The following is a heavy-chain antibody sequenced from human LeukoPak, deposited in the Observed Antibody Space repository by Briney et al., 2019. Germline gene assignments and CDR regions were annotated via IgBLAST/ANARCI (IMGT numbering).Heavy chain of an antibody. CDR3: ANSLVGATRGY. D-gene: IGHD1-26*01. Sequence: GGSLRLSCVASGITFSSYAMSWVRQAPGKGLEWVSGISGSSGSGRTHYIDSVKGRFIISRDNSKNTLYLQMSSLRAEDTAVYYCANSLVGATRGYWGQGTLVTVSS. J-gene: IGHJ4*02. CDR1: GITFSSYA. V-gene: IGHV3-23*01. CDR2: ISGSSGSGRT.